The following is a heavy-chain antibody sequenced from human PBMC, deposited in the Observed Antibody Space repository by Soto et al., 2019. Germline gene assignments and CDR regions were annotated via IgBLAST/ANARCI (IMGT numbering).Heavy chain of an antibody. CDR2: IIPIFGTA. CDR3: ARERYSSGWTELHH. V-gene: IGHV1-69*01. J-gene: IGHJ5*02. CDR1: GGTFSSYA. D-gene: IGHD6-19*01. Sequence: QVQLVQSGAEVKKPGSSVKVSCKASGGTFSSYAISWVRQAPGQGLEWMGGIIPIFGTANYAQKFQGRVTITADESTSTAYMELSSLRSEDTAVYYCARERYSSGWTELHHWGQGTLVTVSS.